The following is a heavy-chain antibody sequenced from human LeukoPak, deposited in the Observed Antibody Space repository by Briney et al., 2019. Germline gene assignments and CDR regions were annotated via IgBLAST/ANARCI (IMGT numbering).Heavy chain of an antibody. Sequence: TSETLSLTCAVYGGSFSGYYWSWIRQPPGKGLEWIGEINHSGSTNYNPSLKSRVTISVDTSKNQFSLKLSSVTAADTAVYYCASLSEYCSHGSCYLGWFDPWGQGTLVTVSS. CDR1: GGSFSGYY. D-gene: IGHD2-15*01. V-gene: IGHV4-34*01. J-gene: IGHJ5*02. CDR2: INHSGST. CDR3: ASLSEYCSHGSCYLGWFDP.